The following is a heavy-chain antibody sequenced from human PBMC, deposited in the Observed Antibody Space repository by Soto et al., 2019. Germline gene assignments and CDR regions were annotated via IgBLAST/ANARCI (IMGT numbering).Heavy chain of an antibody. CDR1: GGSFSGYY. CDR3: ARGLRLGY. V-gene: IGHV4-34*01. D-gene: IGHD3-9*01. Sequence: QVQLQQWGAGLLKPSETLSLTCAVYGGSFSGYYWSWIRQPPGKGLEWIGEINHSGSTNYNPSLKSRVTISVDTSKIQFSLKLSSVTAADTAVYYCARGLRLGYWGQGTLVTVSS. CDR2: INHSGST. J-gene: IGHJ4*02.